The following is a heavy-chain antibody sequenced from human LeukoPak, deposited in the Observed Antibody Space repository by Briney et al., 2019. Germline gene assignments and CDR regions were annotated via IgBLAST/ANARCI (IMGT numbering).Heavy chain of an antibody. CDR1: GFTFSSYA. CDR2: IKQDGSEK. V-gene: IGHV3-7*01. D-gene: IGHD2-2*01. J-gene: IGHJ4*02. CDR3: ARRRCSSTSCFEDY. Sequence: GGSLRLSCAASGFTFSSYAVSWVRQAPEMGLEWVATIKQDGSEKYYVDSVKGRFTISRDNAKNSLYLQMNSLRAEDTAVYYCARRRCSSTSCFEDYWGQGTLVTVSS.